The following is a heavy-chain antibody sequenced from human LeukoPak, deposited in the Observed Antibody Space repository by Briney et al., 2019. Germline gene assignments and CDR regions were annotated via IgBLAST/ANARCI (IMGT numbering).Heavy chain of an antibody. CDR1: GFTFSSYA. D-gene: IGHD2-2*01. V-gene: IGHV3-23*01. Sequence: GGSLRLSCAASGFTFSSYALSWVRQAPGKGLEWVSAISGSGGSTYYADSVKGRFTISRDNSKNTLYLQMNSLRAEDTAVYYCAKGGSSTRINWFDPWGQGTLVTVSS. CDR3: AKGGSSTRINWFDP. CDR2: ISGSGGST. J-gene: IGHJ5*02.